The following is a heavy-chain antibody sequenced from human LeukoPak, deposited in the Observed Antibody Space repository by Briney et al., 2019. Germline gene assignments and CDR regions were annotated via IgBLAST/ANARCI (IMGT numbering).Heavy chain of an antibody. CDR3: ARQGVATAIDY. V-gene: IGHV4-4*07. Sequence: SETLSLTCTVSGGSITRYYWSWIRQPAGKGLEWIGRFTGSTNYNPSLKSRVTMSVDTSMNLFALKLSSVTAADTAVYYCARQGVATAIDYWGQGTLVTVSS. CDR1: GGSITRYY. D-gene: IGHD2-21*02. CDR2: FTGST. J-gene: IGHJ4*02.